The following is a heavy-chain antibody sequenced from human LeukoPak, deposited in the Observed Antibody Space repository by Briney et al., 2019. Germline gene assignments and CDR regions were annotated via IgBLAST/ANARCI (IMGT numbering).Heavy chain of an antibody. V-gene: IGHV3-74*01. D-gene: IGHD3-3*01. Sequence: GGSLRLSCVESRFTFSNFWMHWVRQAPGKGLVWVSRIRSDGSTTNYADSVKGRFTISRDNAKNTLYLQMNSLRAENTAVYYCIRDWRNLAFDHWGHGTLVTVSS. J-gene: IGHJ4*01. CDR1: RFTFSNFW. CDR3: IRDWRNLAFDH. CDR2: IRSDGSTT.